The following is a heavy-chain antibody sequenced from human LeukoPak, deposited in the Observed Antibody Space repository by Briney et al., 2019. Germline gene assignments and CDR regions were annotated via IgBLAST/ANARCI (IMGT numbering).Heavy chain of an antibody. V-gene: IGHV1-69*05. CDR2: IIPIFGTA. CDR3: ARDGKYSSSANWFDP. J-gene: IGHJ5*02. CDR1: GGTFSSYA. D-gene: IGHD6-13*01. Sequence: SVTVSCKASGGTFSSYAISWVRQAPGHGLEWMGRIIPIFGTANYAQKFQGRVTITTDESTSTAYMELSSLRSEDTAVYYCARDGKYSSSANWFDPWGQGTLVTVSS.